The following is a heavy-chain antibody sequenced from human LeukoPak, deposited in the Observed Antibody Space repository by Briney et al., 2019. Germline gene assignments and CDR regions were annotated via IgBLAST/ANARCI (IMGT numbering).Heavy chain of an antibody. CDR1: AFTFSSYG. CDR3: AKDLRAVVIGSPLDY. J-gene: IGHJ4*02. CDR2: IRYDGSNK. V-gene: IGHV3-30*02. Sequence: GGSLRLSCAASAFTFSSYGMHWVRQAPGKGLEWVAFIRYDGSNKYYADSVKGRFTISRDDSKNTLYLQMNSLRAEDTAMYYCAKDLRAVVIGSPLDYWGQGILVTVSS. D-gene: IGHD2-2*01.